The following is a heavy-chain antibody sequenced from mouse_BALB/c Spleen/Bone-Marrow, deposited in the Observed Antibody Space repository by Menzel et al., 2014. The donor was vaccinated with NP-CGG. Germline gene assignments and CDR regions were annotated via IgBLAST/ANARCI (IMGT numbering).Heavy chain of an antibody. CDR1: GFTFSSFG. CDR3: AREGDYGNYWYFDV. V-gene: IGHV5-17*02. CDR2: ISSGSSTI. J-gene: IGHJ1*01. D-gene: IGHD2-1*01. Sequence: EVHLVESGGGLVQPGGSRKLSCAASGFTFSSFGMHWVRQAPEKGLVWVAYISSGSSTIYYADTVKGRFTISRDNPKNTLFLQMTSLRSEDTAMYYCAREGDYGNYWYFDVWGAGTTVTVSS.